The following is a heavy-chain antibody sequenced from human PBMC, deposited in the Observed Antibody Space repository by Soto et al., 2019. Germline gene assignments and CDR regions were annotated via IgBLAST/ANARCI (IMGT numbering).Heavy chain of an antibody. V-gene: IGHV4-34*01. CDR1: GGSFNDHY. CDR3: ARHPGYCSGSSCYGYYTMDV. CDR2: TTHSGRT. D-gene: IGHD2-2*01. Sequence: PSETLSLTCAVYGGSFNDHYWTWIRQPPGKGMERIGETTHSGRTTYTPSKKSRLSILVDTSKNQFSLVLMSVTAADTAVYSCARHPGYCSGSSCYGYYTMDVWGQGTTVT. J-gene: IGHJ6*02.